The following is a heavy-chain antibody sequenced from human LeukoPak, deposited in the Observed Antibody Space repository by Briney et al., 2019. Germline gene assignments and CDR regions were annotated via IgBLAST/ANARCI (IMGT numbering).Heavy chain of an antibody. D-gene: IGHD3-22*01. Sequence: ASVKVSCTASGGTFSSYAISWVRQAPGQGLEWMGRIIPILGIANYAQKFQGRVTITADKSTSTAYMELSSLRSEDTAVYYCARTYYYDSSGYPIYYYGMDVWGQGTTVTVSS. J-gene: IGHJ6*02. CDR2: IIPILGIA. CDR1: GGTFSSYA. CDR3: ARTYYYDSSGYPIYYYGMDV. V-gene: IGHV1-69*04.